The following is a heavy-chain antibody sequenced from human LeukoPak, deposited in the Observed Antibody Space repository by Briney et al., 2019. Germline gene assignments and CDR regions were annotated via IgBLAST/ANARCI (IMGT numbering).Heavy chain of an antibody. CDR3: ARVSGMIVAVIDHRHDY. D-gene: IGHD3-22*01. CDR1: GYTFTSYG. Sequence: GASVKVSCKASGYTFTSYGISWVRQAPGQGLEWMGWISAYNGNTNHAQKLQGRVTMTTDTSTSTAYMELRSLRSDDTAVYYCARVSGMIVAVIDHRHDYWGQGTLVTVSS. V-gene: IGHV1-18*01. CDR2: ISAYNGNT. J-gene: IGHJ4*02.